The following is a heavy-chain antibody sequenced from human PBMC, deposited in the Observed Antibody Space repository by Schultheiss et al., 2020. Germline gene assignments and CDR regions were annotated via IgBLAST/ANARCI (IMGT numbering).Heavy chain of an antibody. D-gene: IGHD3-3*01. J-gene: IGHJ5*02. Sequence: SETLSLTCTVSGGPISAYYLNWIRQSAGKGLEWIGRIYGSGNTNYNPSLKSRVTMSADTSKNQFSLKMSSVTAADTAVYYCARDGSGYLNWFDPRGQGTLVTVSS. CDR2: IYGSGNT. CDR3: ARDGSGYLNWFDP. CDR1: GGPISAYY. V-gene: IGHV4-4*07.